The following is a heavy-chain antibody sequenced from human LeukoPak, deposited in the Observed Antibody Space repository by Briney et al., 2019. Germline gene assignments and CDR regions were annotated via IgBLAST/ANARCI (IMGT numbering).Heavy chain of an antibody. Sequence: SETLSLTCTVSGYSISSGYYWGWIRQPPGKGLEWIGYIYNSGSTYYNPSLKSRVTISLDTSRNQFSLKLNSVTAADTAVYYCAKSNGYGLVDIWGQGTMVTVSS. CDR2: IYNSGST. CDR1: GYSISSGYY. CDR3: AKSNGYGLVDI. D-gene: IGHD3-10*01. J-gene: IGHJ3*02. V-gene: IGHV4-38-2*02.